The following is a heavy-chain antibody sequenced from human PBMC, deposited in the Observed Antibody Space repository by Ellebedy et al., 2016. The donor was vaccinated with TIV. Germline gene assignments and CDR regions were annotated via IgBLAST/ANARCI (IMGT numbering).Heavy chain of an antibody. Sequence: ASVKVSXXASGYTFTSYDINWVRQATGQGLEWMGWISGYNGNTNYAQKFQGRVTMTRDTSISTAYMELSRLRSDDTAVYYCARDGYCGGDCYSGDYWGQGTLVTVSS. CDR1: GYTFTSYD. V-gene: IGHV1-8*01. CDR3: ARDGYCGGDCYSGDY. D-gene: IGHD2-21*01. J-gene: IGHJ4*02. CDR2: ISGYNGNT.